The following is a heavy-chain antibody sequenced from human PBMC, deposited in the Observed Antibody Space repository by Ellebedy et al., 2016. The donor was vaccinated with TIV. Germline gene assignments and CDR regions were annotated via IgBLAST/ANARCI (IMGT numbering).Heavy chain of an antibody. J-gene: IGHJ4*02. CDR3: ARSPYSSALMSHYFDY. Sequence: SVKVSXKASGGTFSSYAISWVRQAPGQGLEWMGGIIPIFGTANYAQKFQGRVTITADESTSTAYMELSSLRSEDTAVYYCARSPYSSALMSHYFDYWGQGTLVTVSS. D-gene: IGHD3-22*01. CDR1: GGTFSSYA. CDR2: IIPIFGTA. V-gene: IGHV1-69*13.